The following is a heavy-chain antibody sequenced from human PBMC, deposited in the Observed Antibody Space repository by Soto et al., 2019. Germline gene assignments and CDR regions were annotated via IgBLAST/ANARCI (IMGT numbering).Heavy chain of an antibody. CDR1: LFTVSSYE. V-gene: IGHV3-48*03. D-gene: IGHD4-17*01. CDR3: ARSGDFYSLDV. J-gene: IGHJ6*02. Sequence: PGGSLRLSCAASLFTVSSYEMNWVRQAPGKGLEWVSNISSSGRTIYYADSVKGRFTISRDSAKNSLFLQMNSLRADDTAVYYCARSGDFYSLDVWGQGTTVTVSS. CDR2: ISSSGRTI.